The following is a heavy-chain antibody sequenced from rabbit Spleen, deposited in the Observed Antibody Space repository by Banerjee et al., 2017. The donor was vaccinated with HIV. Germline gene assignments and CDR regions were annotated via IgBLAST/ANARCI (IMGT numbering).Heavy chain of an antibody. Sequence: EESGGGLVQHEGSLRLTCKASGFTLSSYWICWVRQAPGKGLEWIGCVNTATGKAVYASWAKGRFTISRTSSTTVTLQLDSLTVADTATYFCARDPRDYSKGWDLDLWGPGTLVTVS. CDR2: VNTATGKA. D-gene: IGHD4-1*01. CDR1: GFTLSSYW. V-gene: IGHV1S45*01. J-gene: IGHJ4*01. CDR3: ARDPRDYSKGWDLDL.